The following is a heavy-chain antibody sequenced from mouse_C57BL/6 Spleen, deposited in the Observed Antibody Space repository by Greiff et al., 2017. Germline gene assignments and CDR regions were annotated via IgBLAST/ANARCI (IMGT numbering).Heavy chain of an antibody. Sequence: QVQRLQSGAELARPGASVKLSCKASGYTFTSYGISWVKQRTGQSLEWIGEINPRSGNTYYNEKFKGKATLTADKSSSTAYMELRSLTSEDYAVYFCASYYDFETDYWGQGTTLTVSS. V-gene: IGHV1-81*01. CDR2: INPRSGNT. CDR3: ASYYDFETDY. D-gene: IGHD2-4*01. CDR1: GYTFTSYG. J-gene: IGHJ2*01.